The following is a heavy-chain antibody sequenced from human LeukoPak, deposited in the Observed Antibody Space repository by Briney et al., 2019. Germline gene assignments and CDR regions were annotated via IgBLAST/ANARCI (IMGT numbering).Heavy chain of an antibody. Sequence: GGSLRLSCAASGFTFYSRGMIWVRQAPGKGLEWVSFISSSSSTIYYADSVKGRFTISRDNAKNSLYLQMNSLRAEDTAVYYCARDRGGSYSAIDYWGQGTLVTVSS. CDR1: GFTFYSRG. J-gene: IGHJ4*02. CDR3: ARDRGGSYSAIDY. CDR2: ISSSSSTI. D-gene: IGHD1-26*01. V-gene: IGHV3-48*04.